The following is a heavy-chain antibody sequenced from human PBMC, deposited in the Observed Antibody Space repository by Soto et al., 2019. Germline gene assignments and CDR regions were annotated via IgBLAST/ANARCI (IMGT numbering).Heavy chain of an antibody. CDR2: SKTKGNGYAT. CDR3: ARDQYGSYDY. V-gene: IGHV3-72*01. Sequence: GGSLRLSCAASGFTFSDYYMDWVRHTPGKGLEWVGRSKTKGNGYATYYAASVKGRFTISRDDSKNSLYLEMNSLQTEDTAVYYCARDQYGSYDYWGQGTLVTVSS. J-gene: IGHJ4*02. D-gene: IGHD3-10*01. CDR1: GFTFSDYY.